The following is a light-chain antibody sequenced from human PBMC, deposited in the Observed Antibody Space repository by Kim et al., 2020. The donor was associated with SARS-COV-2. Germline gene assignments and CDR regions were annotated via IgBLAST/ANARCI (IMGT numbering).Light chain of an antibody. Sequence: PGERATLSCRASQSVNSRYLAWYQVKPGQAPRRLIFGASSWATGVPDRFSGSGSGTDFTLTISSLEPEDFAVYYCQQYGTLPYTFGQGTKLEI. CDR2: GAS. J-gene: IGKJ2*01. V-gene: IGKV3-20*01. CDR3: QQYGTLPYT. CDR1: QSVNSRY.